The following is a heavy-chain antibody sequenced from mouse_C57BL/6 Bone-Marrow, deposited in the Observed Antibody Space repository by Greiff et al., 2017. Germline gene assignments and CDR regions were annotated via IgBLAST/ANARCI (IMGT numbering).Heavy chain of an antibody. Sequence: QVQLQQSGAELVKPGASVKISCKASGYAFTSYWMNWVKQRPGKGLEWIGQIYPGDGDTNYNGKFKGKATLTADKSSSTAYMQLSRLTSEDSAVYFWARWGLKITRNYYAMDYWGQGTSVTVSA. D-gene: IGHD2-4*01. CDR2: IYPGDGDT. V-gene: IGHV1-80*01. J-gene: IGHJ4*01. CDR3: ARWGLKITRNYYAMDY. CDR1: GYAFTSYW.